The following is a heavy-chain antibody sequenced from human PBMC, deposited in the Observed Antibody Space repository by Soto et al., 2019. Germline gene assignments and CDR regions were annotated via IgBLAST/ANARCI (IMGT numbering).Heavy chain of an antibody. V-gene: IGHV6-1*01. CDR3: AREGPWLRKPSNRRLDSGRLYGMDV. J-gene: IGHJ6*02. CDR1: GDSVSSNSAA. CDR2: TYYRSKWYN. Sequence: PSQTLSLTCAISGDSVSSNSAAWNWIRQSPSRGLEWQGRTYYRSKWYNDYAVSVKSRITINPDTSKNQFSLQLNSVTPEDTAVYYCAREGPWLRKPSNRRLDSGRLYGMDVWGQGTTVTVSS. D-gene: IGHD5-12*01.